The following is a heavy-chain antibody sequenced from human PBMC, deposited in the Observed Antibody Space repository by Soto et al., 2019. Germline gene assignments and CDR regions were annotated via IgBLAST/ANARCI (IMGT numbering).Heavy chain of an antibody. J-gene: IGHJ4*02. CDR1: GGSISSSSYY. D-gene: IGHD3-16*01. CDR3: ASPRGMYYFDY. Sequence: QLQLQESGPGLVKPSETLSLTCTVSGGSISSSSYYWGWIRQPPGKGLEWIGSIYYSGSTYYNPSLKSRVTISVDTSKNQFSLKLSSVTAADTAVYYCASPRGMYYFDYWGQGTLVTVSS. CDR2: IYYSGST. V-gene: IGHV4-39*01.